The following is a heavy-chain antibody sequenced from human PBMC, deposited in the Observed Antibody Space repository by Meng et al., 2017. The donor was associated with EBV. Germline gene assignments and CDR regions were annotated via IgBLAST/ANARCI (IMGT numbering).Heavy chain of an antibody. D-gene: IGHD3-10*01. CDR2: LIPMSDAP. J-gene: IGHJ4*02. CDR3: ASESGRGFTPDY. CDR1: GGTFRSDA. Sequence: LQLVQPGAEVKKPGSSGKVSCKTSGGTFRSDAISWVRQAPGQGLEWMGGLIPMSDAPHYAQKFQGRVTITADESTSTHYMDLSGLRSEDTAVYYCASESGRGFTPDYWGQGTLVTVSS. V-gene: IGHV1-69*01.